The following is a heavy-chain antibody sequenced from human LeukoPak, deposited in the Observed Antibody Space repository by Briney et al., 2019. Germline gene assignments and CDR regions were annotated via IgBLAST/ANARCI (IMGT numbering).Heavy chain of an antibody. D-gene: IGHD6-13*01. CDR1: GASINSHY. CDR3: ASPGIVGAGTDRGFDY. Sequence: PSETLSLTCSVSGASINSHYWTWIRQPPGKGMEWIGFIYYSGSTNYNPSLKSRVAISVDTSKNQFSLRLSSVTAADTAVYYCASPGIVGAGTDRGFDYWGQGTLVTVSS. J-gene: IGHJ4*02. CDR2: IYYSGST. V-gene: IGHV4-59*11.